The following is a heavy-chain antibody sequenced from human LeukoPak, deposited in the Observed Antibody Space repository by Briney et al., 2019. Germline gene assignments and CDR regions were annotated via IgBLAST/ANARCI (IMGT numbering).Heavy chain of an antibody. D-gene: IGHD1-26*01. Sequence: ASVKVSCKASGYTFKSYVITWVRQAPGQGLEWMGWIDPYNGNAHYARQFQGRVTMTTDTYTTTADMEVTSLKSDDTAVYYCARGVGNEGLPIWGHGTLVTVSS. CDR1: GYTFKSYV. J-gene: IGHJ3*02. CDR2: IDPYNGNA. CDR3: ARGVGNEGLPI. V-gene: IGHV1-18*01.